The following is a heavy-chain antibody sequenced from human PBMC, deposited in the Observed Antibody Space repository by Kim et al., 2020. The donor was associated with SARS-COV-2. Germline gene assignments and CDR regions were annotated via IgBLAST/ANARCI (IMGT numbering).Heavy chain of an antibody. V-gene: IGHV1-69*13. CDR2: IIPIFGTA. CDR3: ARRHGLRLEHYYGMDV. CDR1: GGTFSSYA. Sequence: SVKVSCKASGGTFSSYAISWVRQAPGQGLEWMGGIIPIFGTANYAQKFQGRVTITADESTSTAYMELSSLRSEDTAVYYCARRHGLRLEHYYGMDVWGQGTTVTVSS. D-gene: IGHD3-16*01. J-gene: IGHJ6*02.